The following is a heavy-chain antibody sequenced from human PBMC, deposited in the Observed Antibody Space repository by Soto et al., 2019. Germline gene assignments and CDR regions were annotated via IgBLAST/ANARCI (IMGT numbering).Heavy chain of an antibody. Sequence: GGSLRLSCAASGFTFDDYAMHWFRQDPGKGLEWVSGISWNSGSIGYADSVKGRFTISRDNAKNSLYLQMNSLRAEDTALYYCAKGNHYDSSGYYSSGYWGQGTLVTVSS. CDR2: ISWNSGSI. V-gene: IGHV3-9*01. CDR3: AKGNHYDSSGYYSSGY. J-gene: IGHJ4*02. CDR1: GFTFDDYA. D-gene: IGHD3-22*01.